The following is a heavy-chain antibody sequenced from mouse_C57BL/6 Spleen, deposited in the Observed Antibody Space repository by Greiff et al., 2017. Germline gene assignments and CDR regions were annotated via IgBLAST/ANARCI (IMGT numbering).Heavy chain of an antibody. Sequence: QVQLKQPGAELVKPGASVKLSCKASGYTFTSYWMHWVKQRPGRGLEWIGRIDPNSGGTKYNEKFKSKATLTVDKPSSTAYMQLSSLTSEDSAVYYCARLDYGSSYEYFDVWGTGTTVTVSS. V-gene: IGHV1-72*01. D-gene: IGHD1-1*01. J-gene: IGHJ1*03. CDR3: ARLDYGSSYEYFDV. CDR2: IDPNSGGT. CDR1: GYTFTSYW.